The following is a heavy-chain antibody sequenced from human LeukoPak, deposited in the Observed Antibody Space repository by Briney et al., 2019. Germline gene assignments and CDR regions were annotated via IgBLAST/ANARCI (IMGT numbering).Heavy chain of an antibody. D-gene: IGHD1-26*01. CDR3: ARAVGATTSHFDY. CDR2: INHSGST. Sequence: PSETLSLTCAVYGGSFSGYYWSWIRQPPGKGLEWIGEINHSGSTNYNPSLTSRVTISVDTSKNQFSLKLSSVTAADTAVYYCARAVGATTSHFDYWGQGTLVTVSS. V-gene: IGHV4-34*01. J-gene: IGHJ4*02. CDR1: GGSFSGYY.